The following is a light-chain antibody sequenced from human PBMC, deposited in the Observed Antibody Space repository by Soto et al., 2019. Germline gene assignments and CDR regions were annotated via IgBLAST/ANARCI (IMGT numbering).Light chain of an antibody. CDR1: QSVSSY. CDR2: DAS. CDR3: QQRGNWPPT. Sequence: EIVLTQSPATLSLSPGERATLSCRASQSVSSYLAWYQQKPGQAPRLLIYDASNRATGIPARFSGSGSGRDFTLTISSLEPEDFAVYYCQQRGNWPPTFGGGTKVEIK. V-gene: IGKV3-11*02. J-gene: IGKJ4*01.